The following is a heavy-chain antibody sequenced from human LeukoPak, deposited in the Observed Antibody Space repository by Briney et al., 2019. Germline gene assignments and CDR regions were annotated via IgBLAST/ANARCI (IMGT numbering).Heavy chain of an antibody. CDR2: IYYSGST. D-gene: IGHD6-19*01. V-gene: IGHV4-59*01. CDR1: GGSISSYY. J-gene: IGHJ5*02. CDR3: ARGHPQWLVLPWFDP. Sequence: PSETLSLTCTVSGGSISSYYWSWIRQPPGKGLEWIGYIYYSGSTNYNPSLKSRVTISVDTSKNQFSLKLSSVTAADTAVYYCARGHPQWLVLPWFDPWGQGTLVTVSS.